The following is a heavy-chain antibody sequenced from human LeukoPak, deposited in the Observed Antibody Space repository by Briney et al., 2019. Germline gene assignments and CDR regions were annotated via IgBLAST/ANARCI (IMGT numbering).Heavy chain of an antibody. J-gene: IGHJ4*02. CDR1: GFTFSNAW. D-gene: IGHD1-26*01. V-gene: IGHV3-15*01. CDR2: KSKTDGGTT. Sequence: GGSLRLSCAASGFTFSNAWMSWVRQAPGKGLEWVGRKSKTDGGTTDYAAPVKGRFTISRDDSKNTLYLQMNSLKTEDTAVYYCTTPPVGPGKNVDYWGQGTLVTVSP. CDR3: TTPPVGPGKNVDY.